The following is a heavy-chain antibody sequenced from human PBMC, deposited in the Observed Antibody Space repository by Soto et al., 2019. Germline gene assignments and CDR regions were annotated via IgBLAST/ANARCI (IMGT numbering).Heavy chain of an antibody. CDR3: AKEAGRSGYSYRAYFDY. CDR2: VSYDGSIR. D-gene: IGHD5-18*01. J-gene: IGHJ4*02. CDR1: GFTFSNHG. V-gene: IGHV3-30*18. Sequence: QVQLVESGGGVVQPGRSLRLSCTASGFTFSNHGMQWVRQAPGKGLEWVAVVSYDGSIRYYADSVEGLFTISRDNSKNTLFLQMNSLRPEDTAFYYCAKEAGRSGYSYRAYFDYWGQGSLVTVSS.